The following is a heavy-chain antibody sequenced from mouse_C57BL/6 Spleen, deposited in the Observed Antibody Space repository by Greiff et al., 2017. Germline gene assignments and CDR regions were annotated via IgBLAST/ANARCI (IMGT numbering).Heavy chain of an antibody. J-gene: IGHJ1*03. CDR1: GFSFSDYY. Sequence: EVMLVESEGGLVQPGSSMKLSCTASGFSFSDYYMAWVRQVPEKGLEWVANINYDGSSTYYLDSLKSRFIISRDNAKNTLYLQMSSLKSEDTATYYCARSGSSYNWDFDVWGTGTTVTVSS. V-gene: IGHV5-16*01. CDR3: ARSGSSYNWDFDV. D-gene: IGHD1-1*01. CDR2: INYDGSST.